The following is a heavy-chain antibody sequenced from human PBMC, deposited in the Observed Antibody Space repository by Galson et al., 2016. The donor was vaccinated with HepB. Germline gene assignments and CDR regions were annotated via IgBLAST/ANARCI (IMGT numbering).Heavy chain of an antibody. Sequence: SLRLSCAGSGFTFSSYWMTWVRQAPGKGLEWVANIKYDASEKYYVDSVKGRFTISRDNAKKSLYLQMNSLRAEDTAVYYCARMGVRAAADYWGQGTLVSVSS. V-gene: IGHV3-7*01. CDR2: IKYDASEK. D-gene: IGHD3-16*01. CDR3: ARMGVRAAADY. J-gene: IGHJ4*02. CDR1: GFTFSSYW.